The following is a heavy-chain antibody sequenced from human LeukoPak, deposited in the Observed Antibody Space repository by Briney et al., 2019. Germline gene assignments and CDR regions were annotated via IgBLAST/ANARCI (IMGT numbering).Heavy chain of an antibody. CDR2: IIPIFGTA. CDR3: ARAWAMVTGFDY. Sequence: GASVTVSCKASGGTFSSYAISWVRQAPGQGLEWMGGIIPIFGTANYAQKFQGRVTITADESTSTAYMELSSLRSEDTAVYYCARAWAMVTGFDYWGQGTLVTVSS. J-gene: IGHJ4*02. V-gene: IGHV1-69*13. CDR1: GGTFSSYA. D-gene: IGHD5-18*01.